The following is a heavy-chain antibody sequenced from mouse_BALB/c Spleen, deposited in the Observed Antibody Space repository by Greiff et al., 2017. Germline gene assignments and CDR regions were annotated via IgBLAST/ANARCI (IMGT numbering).Heavy chain of an antibody. V-gene: IGHV14-4*02. J-gene: IGHJ3*01. Sequence: EVQLQESGAELVRSGASVKLSCTASGFNIKDYYMHWVKQRPEQGLEWIGWIDPENGDTEYAPKFQGKATMTADTSSNTAYLQLSSLTSEDTAVYYCNVGMITTGAWFAYWGQGTLVTVSA. CDR2: IDPENGDT. D-gene: IGHD2-4*01. CDR3: NVGMITTGAWFAY. CDR1: GFNIKDYY.